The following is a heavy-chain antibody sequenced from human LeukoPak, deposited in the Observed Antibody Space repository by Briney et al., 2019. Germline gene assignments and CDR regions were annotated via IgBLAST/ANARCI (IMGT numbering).Heavy chain of an antibody. Sequence: XGSLRLSCVASRFTFSNYWMSWVRQAPGEGLEWVANINQDGSKKVYADSMKGRFTISRDIAKESLYLQLNSLRADDTAVYYCAKWGPHCVGDYCPALDSWGQGTLVTVSS. CDR2: INQDGSKK. V-gene: IGHV3-7*01. CDR1: RFTFSNYW. CDR3: AKWGPHCVGDYCPALDS. J-gene: IGHJ4*02. D-gene: IGHD2-21*02.